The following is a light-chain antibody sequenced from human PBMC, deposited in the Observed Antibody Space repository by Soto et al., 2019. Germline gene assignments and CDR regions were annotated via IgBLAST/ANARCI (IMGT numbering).Light chain of an antibody. Sequence: QSVLTQPASLSASPGQTITISCTGTRKDIGDSHFVSWYQQYPDKAPKLIIFEVNGRPSGVSDRFVGSKSGNTASLTISGLQPEDEADYYCSSRSSITTVVFGGGTKVTVL. CDR1: RKDIGDSHF. CDR3: SSRSSITTVV. J-gene: IGLJ2*01. V-gene: IGLV2-14*03. CDR2: EVN.